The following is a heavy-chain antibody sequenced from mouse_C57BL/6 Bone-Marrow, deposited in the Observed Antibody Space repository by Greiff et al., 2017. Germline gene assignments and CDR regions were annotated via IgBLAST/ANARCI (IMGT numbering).Heavy chain of an antibody. Sequence: EVKLEESGGDLVKPGGSLTLSCAASGFTFSSYGMSWFRQTPDKRMEWVATISSGGSYNYYPDSVKGRFTISRDNAKNTLYLQMSSLTSEDTAMYYGAREPSIVTTVFYWYFDVWGTGTTVTVSS. CDR2: ISSGGSYN. CDR1: GFTFSSYG. V-gene: IGHV5-6*02. D-gene: IGHD2-5*01. J-gene: IGHJ1*03. CDR3: AREPSIVTTVFYWYFDV.